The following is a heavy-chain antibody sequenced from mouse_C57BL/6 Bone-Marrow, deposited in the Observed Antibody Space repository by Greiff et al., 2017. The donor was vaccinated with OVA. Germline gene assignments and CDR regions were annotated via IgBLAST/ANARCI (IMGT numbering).Heavy chain of an antibody. CDR2: ISDGGSYT. Sequence: EVKLVESGGGLVKPGGSLKLSCAASGFTFSSYAMSWVRQTPEKRLEWVATISDGGSYTYYPDNVKGRFTISRDNAKNNLYLQMSHLKSEDTAMYYCARDRRGRFAYWGQGTLVTVSA. J-gene: IGHJ3*01. CDR1: GFTFSSYA. CDR3: ARDRRGRFAY. V-gene: IGHV5-4*01.